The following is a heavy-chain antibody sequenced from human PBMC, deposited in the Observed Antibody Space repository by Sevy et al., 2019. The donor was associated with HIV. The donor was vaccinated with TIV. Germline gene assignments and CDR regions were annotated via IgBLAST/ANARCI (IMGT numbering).Heavy chain of an antibody. D-gene: IGHD5-12*01. CDR1: GGSISSYY. J-gene: IGHJ5*02. CDR3: ARAPLVRSGDDSLNWFDP. Sequence: SETLSLTCSVSGGSISSYYWSWIRRPPVKRLEWIGYIYYSGSTNYNPSLKSRVTISVDTSKNQFSLRLTSVTAADTAVYYCARAPLVRSGDDSLNWFDPWGQGILVTVSS. V-gene: IGHV4-59*01. CDR2: IYYSGST.